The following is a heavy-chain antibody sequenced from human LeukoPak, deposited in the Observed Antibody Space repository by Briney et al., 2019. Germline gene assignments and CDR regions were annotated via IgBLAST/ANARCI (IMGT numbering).Heavy chain of an antibody. CDR3: VRDYRRYFDY. J-gene: IGHJ4*02. Sequence: GASVKVSCKASGYTFTSYDINWVRQATGQGLEWMGWMNPNSGNTGSARKFQGRVTMTRDTSISTAYMELSRLRSDDTAVYYCVRDYRRYFDYWGQGTLVTVSS. CDR2: MNPNSGNT. V-gene: IGHV1-8*01. D-gene: IGHD3-9*01. CDR1: GYTFTSYD.